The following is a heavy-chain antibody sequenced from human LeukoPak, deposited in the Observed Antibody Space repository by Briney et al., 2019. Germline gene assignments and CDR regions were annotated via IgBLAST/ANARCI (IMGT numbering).Heavy chain of an antibody. CDR3: ARQIVVVVAATPRLLDDY. D-gene: IGHD2-15*01. CDR2: IIPIFGTA. V-gene: IGHV1-69*13. J-gene: IGHJ4*02. CDR1: GGTFSSYA. Sequence: SVKVSCKASGGTFSSYAISWVRQAPGQGLEWMGGIIPIFGTANYAQKFQGRVTITADESTSTAYMELSSLRSEDTAVYYCARQIVVVVAATPRLLDDYWGQGTLVTVSS.